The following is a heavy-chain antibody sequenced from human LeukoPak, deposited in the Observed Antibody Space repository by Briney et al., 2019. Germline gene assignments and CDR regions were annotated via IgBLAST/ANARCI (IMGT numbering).Heavy chain of an antibody. CDR1: GDSTNSYY. CDR2: IYYSGRT. J-gene: IGHJ3*02. V-gene: IGHV4-59*01. D-gene: IGHD5-24*01. CDR3: ARGRWLPNAFDI. Sequence: SETLSLTCTVSGDSTNSYYWNWIRQPPGKGLEWIGYIYYSGRTDYNPSLKSRVTISVDTSKHQFSMKLKSVTAADTAVYFCARGRWLPNAFDIWGQGTMVTVFS.